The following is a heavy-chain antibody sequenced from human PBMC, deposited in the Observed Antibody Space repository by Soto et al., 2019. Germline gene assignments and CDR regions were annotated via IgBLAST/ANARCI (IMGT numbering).Heavy chain of an antibody. CDR2: ISWNSGSI. D-gene: IGHD3-10*01. J-gene: IGHJ3*02. CDR3: AKDRNNHCNIGGAFDI. CDR1: GFTFDDYA. Sequence: EVQLVESGGGLVQPGRSLRISCAASGFTFDDYAMHWVRQAPGKGLEWVSGISWNSGSIGYADSVKGRVTISRDNAKNSRYLQMNSLRAEDTALYYCAKDRNNHCNIGGAFDIWGRGTMVTVSS. V-gene: IGHV3-9*01.